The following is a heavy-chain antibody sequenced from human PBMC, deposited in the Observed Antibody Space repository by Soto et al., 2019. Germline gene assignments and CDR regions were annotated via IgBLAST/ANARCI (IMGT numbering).Heavy chain of an antibody. Sequence: QVHLQESGPGLVKPSETLSLFCDVSGGSMSNNYWRWIRQAPGRGLEWIGYVFYTGSTNYNPSLKSRVSISVDTSKKQFSLRLSSVTAADTAVYYCARSLTVTRFDQWGQGTRVTVS. V-gene: IGHV4-59*01. J-gene: IGHJ4*02. CDR2: VFYTGST. CDR1: GGSMSNNY. D-gene: IGHD4-17*01. CDR3: ARSLTVTRFDQ.